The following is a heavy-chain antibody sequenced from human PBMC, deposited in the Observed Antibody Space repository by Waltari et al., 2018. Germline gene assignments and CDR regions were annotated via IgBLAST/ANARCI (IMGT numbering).Heavy chain of an antibody. CDR3: ARDPPHSGSYDMSSDY. D-gene: IGHD1-26*01. J-gene: IGHJ4*02. CDR2: IIPIVGTA. V-gene: IGHV1-69*01. CDR1: GGTFSSYA. Sequence: QVQLVQSGAEVKKPGSSVKVSCKASGGTFSSYAISWVRQAPGQGLEWMGGIIPIVGTANNAQKCQGRVTMTADESTSTAYMELSSLRSEDTAVYYCARDPPHSGSYDMSSDYWGQGTLVTVSS.